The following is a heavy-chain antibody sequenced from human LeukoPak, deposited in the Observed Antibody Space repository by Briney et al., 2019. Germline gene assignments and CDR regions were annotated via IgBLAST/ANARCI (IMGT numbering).Heavy chain of an antibody. Sequence: PGRSLRLSRAASGFTFSSYGMHWVRQAPGKGLEWVAVIWYDGSNKYYADSVKGRFTISRDNSKNTLYLQMNSLRAEDTAVYYCARSYYDILTGSLGHYYYGMDVWGQGTTVTVSS. CDR3: ARSYYDILTGSLGHYYYGMDV. J-gene: IGHJ6*02. CDR1: GFTFSSYG. D-gene: IGHD3-9*01. CDR2: IWYDGSNK. V-gene: IGHV3-33*01.